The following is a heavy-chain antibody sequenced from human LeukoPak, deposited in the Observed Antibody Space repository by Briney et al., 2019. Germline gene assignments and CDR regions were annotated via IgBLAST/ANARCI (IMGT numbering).Heavy chain of an antibody. D-gene: IGHD2-21*01. CDR3: ARGGDWVPRYYFDY. Sequence: SETLSLTCSVSGVSISGSSYYWGWIRQPPGKGLEWIGSIYYSGITYYNPSLKSRVTISVDKSKNQFSLKLSSVTAADTAVYYCARGGDWVPRYYFDYWGQGTLVTVSS. V-gene: IGHV4-39*07. J-gene: IGHJ4*02. CDR2: IYYSGIT. CDR1: GVSISGSSYY.